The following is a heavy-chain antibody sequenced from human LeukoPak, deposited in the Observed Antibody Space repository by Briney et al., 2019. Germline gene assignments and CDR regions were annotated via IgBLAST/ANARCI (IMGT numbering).Heavy chain of an antibody. V-gene: IGHV4-34*01. Sequence: PSQTLSLTCAVYTGSFSGYYWSWIRHSPGKGLEWIGEINHSGTTNYNPSLKSRVTMAVDTSKNQFSLKLSSVTAADTAMSYCARGGATVLAFDVWGQGTVVTVSS. CDR2: INHSGTT. J-gene: IGHJ3*01. CDR3: ARGGATVLAFDV. CDR1: TGSFSGYY. D-gene: IGHD4-11*01.